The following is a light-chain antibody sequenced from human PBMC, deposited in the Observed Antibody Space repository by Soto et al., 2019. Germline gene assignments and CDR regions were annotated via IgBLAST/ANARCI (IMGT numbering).Light chain of an antibody. Sequence: QSVLTQPPSASGTPGQRVTIYCSGSSSNIGSNTVNWYQQLPGTAPKLLIYSNNQRPSGVPDRFSGSKSGTSASLAISGLQSEDEADYYCAAGDDSLNGVLFGGGTKVTVL. J-gene: IGLJ2*01. CDR2: SNN. V-gene: IGLV1-44*01. CDR3: AAGDDSLNGVL. CDR1: SSNIGSNT.